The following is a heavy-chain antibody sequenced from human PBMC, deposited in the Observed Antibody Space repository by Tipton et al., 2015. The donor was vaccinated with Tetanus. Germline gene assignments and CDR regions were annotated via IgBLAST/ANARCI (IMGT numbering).Heavy chain of an antibody. CDR2: INHSGST. J-gene: IGHJ6*02. CDR3: VTVNFPNYYHCGMDV. V-gene: IGHV4-34*01. Sequence: TLSLTCAVYGASFSDYYWSWIRQAPGKGLEWIGEINHSGSTNHNPSLKSRVTLSVDTSKNQLSLKLNSVTAADTAMYYCVTVNFPNYYHCGMDVWGQGTTFTVSS. D-gene: IGHD1-1*01. CDR1: GASFSDYY.